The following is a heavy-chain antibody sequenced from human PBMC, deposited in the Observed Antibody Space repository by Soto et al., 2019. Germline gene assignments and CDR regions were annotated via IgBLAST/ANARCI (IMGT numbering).Heavy chain of an antibody. D-gene: IGHD3-10*01. CDR2: IFPGGST. CDR1: GFTVSSNY. CDR3: ATREMSHAFVDY. J-gene: IGHJ4*02. Sequence: PGGSLRLSCVASGFTVSSNYMNWVRQAPGKGLEWVSVIFPGGSTYYADSVKGRFTISRDISKNTVYLQMNSLRAEDTAVYFCATREMSHAFVDYWGQVTLVTVSP. V-gene: IGHV3-66*01.